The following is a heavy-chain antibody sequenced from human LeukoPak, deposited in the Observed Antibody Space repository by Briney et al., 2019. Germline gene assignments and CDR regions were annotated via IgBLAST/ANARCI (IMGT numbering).Heavy chain of an antibody. V-gene: IGHV5-51*01. Sequence: GESLKISCKGSGYSFTSYWIGWVRQMPGKGLERMGIIYPGDSDTRYSPSFQGQVTISADKSISTAYLQWSSLKASDTAMYYCARGVDTAMVTGAFDIWGQGTMVTVSS. CDR2: IYPGDSDT. CDR1: GYSFTSYW. D-gene: IGHD5-18*01. J-gene: IGHJ3*02. CDR3: ARGVDTAMVTGAFDI.